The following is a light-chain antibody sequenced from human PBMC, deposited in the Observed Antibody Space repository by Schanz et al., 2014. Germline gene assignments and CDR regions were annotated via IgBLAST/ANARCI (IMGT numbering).Light chain of an antibody. J-gene: IGKJ4*01. V-gene: IGKV3-20*01. CDR2: GAS. Sequence: EIVLTQSPGTLSLSPGERATLSCRASQSVSSTFLAWYQQKPGQAPRLLIYGASGRATGIPDRFYGSASGTDFTLTISSLEPEDFAVYYCQQYGVSPLTFGGGTKVEIQ. CDR3: QQYGVSPLT. CDR1: QSVSSTF.